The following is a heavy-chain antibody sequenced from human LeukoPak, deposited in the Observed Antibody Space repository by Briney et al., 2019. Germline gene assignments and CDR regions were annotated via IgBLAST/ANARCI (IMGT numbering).Heavy chain of an antibody. CDR1: GLTVSSNY. V-gene: IGHV3-53*01. D-gene: IGHD3-22*01. J-gene: IGHJ4*02. CDR2: IYSGGST. CDR3: VRYKYDSSGYPYYFDY. Sequence: GGSLRVSCAPSGLTVSSNYMSWVRQAPGKGLEWVSVIYSGGSTYYADSVKGRFTISRDNSKNTLYLQMNSLRAEDTAVYYCVRYKYDSSGYPYYFDYWGQGTLVTVSS.